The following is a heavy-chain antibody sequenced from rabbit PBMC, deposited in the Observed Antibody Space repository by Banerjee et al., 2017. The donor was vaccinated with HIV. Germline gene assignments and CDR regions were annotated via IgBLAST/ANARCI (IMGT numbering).Heavy chain of an antibody. CDR1: GFSFSSYW. CDR3: ARDLFVDSSDYRPYCFKL. V-gene: IGHV1S45*01. CDR2: IYAGSSGNT. Sequence: QEQLVESGGGLVQPEGSLTLTCTASGFSFSSYWICWVRQAPGKGLEWIACIYAGSSGNTYYASWAKGRFTISKTSSTTVTLQMTSLTAADTATYFCARDLFVDSSDYRPYCFKLWGPGTLVTVS. J-gene: IGHJ4*01. D-gene: IGHD8-1*01.